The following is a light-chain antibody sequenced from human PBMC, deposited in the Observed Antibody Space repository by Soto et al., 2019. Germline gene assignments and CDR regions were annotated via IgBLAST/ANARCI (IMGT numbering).Light chain of an antibody. J-gene: IGLJ1*01. V-gene: IGLV2-14*01. CDR1: SSDVGNYKY. CDR3: FSYTSSGTYV. CDR2: EVS. Sequence: QYALTQPASVSGSPGQSITISCTGTSSDVGNYKYVSWYQQHPGKAPKLMIYEVSNRPSGVSNRFSGPKSGNTASLTISGLQAEDETDYYCFSYTSSGTYVFGTGTKLTVL.